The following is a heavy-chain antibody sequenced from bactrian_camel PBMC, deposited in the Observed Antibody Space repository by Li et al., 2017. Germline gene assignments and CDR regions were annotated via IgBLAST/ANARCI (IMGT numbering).Heavy chain of an antibody. Sequence: HVQLVESGGGLVRPGVSLRLSCVGSGFAFEFFYIYWVRQAPGKGLEWVSTVSNTGGTTYYVDSVKGRFTISQDNAKNTVFLQMDSLKPEDTAMYYCAAFGTVRSYLCGSWSRYRDWGLGTQVTVS. V-gene: IGHV3S1*01. CDR1: GFAFEFFY. CDR2: VSNTGGTT. CDR3: AAFGTVRSYLCGSWSRYRD. D-gene: IGHD7*01. J-gene: IGHJ4*01.